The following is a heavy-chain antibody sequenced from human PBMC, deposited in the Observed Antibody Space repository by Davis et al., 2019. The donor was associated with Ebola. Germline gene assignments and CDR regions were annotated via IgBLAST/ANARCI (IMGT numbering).Heavy chain of an antibody. D-gene: IGHD3-22*01. CDR3: ARGLNAYYYDSNGKRFDY. CDR2: INHSGST. J-gene: IGHJ4*02. CDR1: GGSFSGYY. Sequence: MPSETLSLTCAVYGGSFSGYYWSWIRQPPGKGLEWIGEINHSGSTNYSPSLKSRVTISVDTSKNQFSLKLSSVTAADTAVYYCARGLNAYYYDSNGKRFDYWGQGTLVTVSS. V-gene: IGHV4-34*01.